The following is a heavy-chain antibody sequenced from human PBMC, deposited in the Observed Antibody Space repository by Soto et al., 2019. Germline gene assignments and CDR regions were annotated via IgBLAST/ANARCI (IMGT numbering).Heavy chain of an antibody. CDR2: IYSNGDT. CDR1: GFSVGSNY. Sequence: GXSLRLSCAASGFSVGSNYMTWFRQSPGKGLEWVSLIYSNGDTDYADSVKGRFSISRDNFKNTLYLQMNNLRAEDTAVYHCARKSDSSPVPEADGVWGRGTLVTVS. J-gene: IGHJ4*02. CDR3: ARKSDSSPVPEADGV. V-gene: IGHV3-53*01. D-gene: IGHD2-8*01.